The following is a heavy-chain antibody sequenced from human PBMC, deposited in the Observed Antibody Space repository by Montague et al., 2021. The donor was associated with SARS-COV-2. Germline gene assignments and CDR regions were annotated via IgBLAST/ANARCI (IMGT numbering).Heavy chain of an antibody. CDR1: RFTFSSYG. J-gene: IGHJ4*02. CDR3: ARDARGWGAYYFDY. D-gene: IGHD6-19*01. V-gene: IGHV3-33*01. CDR2: IWYGGSNK. Sequence: SLRLSLSASRFTFSSYGMHWVRQAPGKGLEWVAVIWYGGSNKYYADSVKGRFTISRDNSKNTLYLQMDSLRAEDTAVYYCARDARGWGAYYFDYWGQGTLVTVSS.